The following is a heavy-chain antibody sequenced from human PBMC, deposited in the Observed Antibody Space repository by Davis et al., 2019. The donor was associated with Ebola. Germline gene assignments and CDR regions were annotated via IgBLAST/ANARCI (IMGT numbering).Heavy chain of an antibody. D-gene: IGHD1-7*01. CDR2: INAGNGNT. CDR1: GYTFTSYA. V-gene: IGHV1-3*01. Sequence: AASVKVSCKASGYTFTSYAMHWVRQAPGQRLEWMGWINAGNGNTKYSQKFQGRVTITRDTSASTAYMELSSLRSEDTAVNYCARDGRYNWNYGWFDPWGQGTLVTVSS. CDR3: ARDGRYNWNYGWFDP. J-gene: IGHJ5*02.